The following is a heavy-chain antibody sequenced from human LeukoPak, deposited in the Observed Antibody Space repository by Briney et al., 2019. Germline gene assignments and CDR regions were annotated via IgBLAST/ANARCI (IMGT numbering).Heavy chain of an antibody. D-gene: IGHD6-13*01. J-gene: IGHJ4*02. CDR2: INYSGST. Sequence: SETLSLTCTVSGGSISTYYWSWIRQAPGKGLEWIGYINYSGSTDYNPSLKSRVTISVDTSKNQLSLKMRSVTAADTAVYYCAREYSSFEYWGQGTLVTVSS. CDR3: AREYSSFEY. CDR1: GGSISTYY. V-gene: IGHV4-59*01.